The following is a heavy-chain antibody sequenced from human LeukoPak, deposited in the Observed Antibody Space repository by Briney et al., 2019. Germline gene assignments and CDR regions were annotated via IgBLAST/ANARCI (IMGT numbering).Heavy chain of an antibody. D-gene: IGHD3-10*01. CDR1: GFTFSSYG. J-gene: IGHJ4*02. Sequence: GWSLRLSCAASGFTFSSYGMDWVRQAPGKGLEWVAFIRYDASNKYYADSVMGRFTISRDNSKNTLFLQMNSLRAEDTAIYFCARDRPSYGSESYYPTLDNWGEETLLTVSS. V-gene: IGHV3-30*02. CDR2: IRYDASNK. CDR3: ARDRPSYGSESYYPTLDN.